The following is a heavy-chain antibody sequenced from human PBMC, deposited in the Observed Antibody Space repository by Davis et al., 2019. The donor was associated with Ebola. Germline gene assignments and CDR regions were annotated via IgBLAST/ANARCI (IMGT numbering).Heavy chain of an antibody. CDR1: GFTFSSYA. J-gene: IGHJ5*02. D-gene: IGHD3-22*01. Sequence: PGGSLRLSCAASGFTFSSYAMHWVRQAPGKGLEWVAVISYDGSNKYYADSVKGRFTISRDNSKNTLYLQMNSLRAEDTAVYYWARVRAGYSLGWFDPWGQGTLVTVSS. CDR3: ARVRAGYSLGWFDP. V-gene: IGHV3-30-3*01. CDR2: ISYDGSNK.